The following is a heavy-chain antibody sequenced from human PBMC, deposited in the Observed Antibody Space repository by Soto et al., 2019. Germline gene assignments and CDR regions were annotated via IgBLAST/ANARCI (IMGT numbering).Heavy chain of an antibody. J-gene: IGHJ5*02. Sequence: ASVKVSCKASGYTFTSYGISWVRQAPGQGLEWMGWISAYNGNTNYAQKLQGRVTMTTDTSTSTAYMELRSLRSADTAVYYCARIISFGTWFDPWGQGTLVTVSS. CDR2: ISAYNGNT. V-gene: IGHV1-18*01. CDR3: ARIISFGTWFDP. CDR1: GYTFTSYG. D-gene: IGHD3-10*01.